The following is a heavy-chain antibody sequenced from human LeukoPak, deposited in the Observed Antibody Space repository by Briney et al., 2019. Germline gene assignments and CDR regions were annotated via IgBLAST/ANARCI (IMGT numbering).Heavy chain of an antibody. CDR1: GFTFDDYA. D-gene: IGHD1-1*01. Sequence: GGSLRLSCAASGFTFDDYAMHWVRHAPGKGLEWVSGISWNSGSIGYADSVKGRFTISRDNAKNSLYLQMNSLRAEDTALYYCATKAGNFRERVSLDYWGQGILVTVSS. CDR2: ISWNSGSI. J-gene: IGHJ4*02. CDR3: ATKAGNFRERVSLDY. V-gene: IGHV3-9*01.